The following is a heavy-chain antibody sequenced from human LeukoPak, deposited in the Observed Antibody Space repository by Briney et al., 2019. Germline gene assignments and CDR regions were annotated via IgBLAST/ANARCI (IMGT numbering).Heavy chain of an antibody. D-gene: IGHD1-26*01. Sequence: PGGSLRLSCAASGFTFSNSWMSWVRQAPGKGLEWVAVISYDGSNKYYADSVKGRFTISRDNSKNTLYLQMNSLRAEDTAVYYCARDKYSGSADAFDIWGQGTMVTVSS. CDR1: GFTFSNSW. CDR2: ISYDGSNK. V-gene: IGHV3-30-3*01. CDR3: ARDKYSGSADAFDI. J-gene: IGHJ3*02.